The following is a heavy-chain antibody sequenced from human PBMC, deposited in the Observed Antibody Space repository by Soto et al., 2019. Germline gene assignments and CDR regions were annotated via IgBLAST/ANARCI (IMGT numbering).Heavy chain of an antibody. CDR2: ISGSGGIT. CDR3: AKGGETWVHYAHILATGGFDH. D-gene: IGHD2-2*01. J-gene: IGHJ4*02. CDR1: GFTFSNYA. V-gene: IGHV3-23*01. Sequence: PGGSLRLSCAASGFTFSNYAMSWVRQTPGKGLEWVSAISGSGGITYYADGVRGRFTISRDSSKNTLHLQMNSLRADDTAVYYCAKGGETWVHYAHILATGGFDHWGQGTLVTVSS.